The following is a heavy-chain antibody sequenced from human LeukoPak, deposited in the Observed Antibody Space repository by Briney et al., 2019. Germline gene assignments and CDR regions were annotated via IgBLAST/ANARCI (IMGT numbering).Heavy chain of an antibody. V-gene: IGHV3-23*01. Sequence: PGGSLRLSCGASGFTFRNYAMALVRQGPGKGLEWVSGISGSGGRTFYAESVKGRVTISRDNFKNTVFLQMNSLTTEDTAIYYCVKGDSIYDSSGYFYESWGQGILVTVSS. CDR3: VKGDSIYDSSGYFYES. J-gene: IGHJ4*02. D-gene: IGHD3-22*01. CDR2: ISGSGGRT. CDR1: GFTFRNYA.